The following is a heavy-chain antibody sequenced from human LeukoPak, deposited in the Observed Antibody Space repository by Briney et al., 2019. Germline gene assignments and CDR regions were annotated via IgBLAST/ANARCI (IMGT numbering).Heavy chain of an antibody. CDR3: ARDVGITVADSFDP. Sequence: ASVKVSCKASGYSSTNYGISWVRQAPGQGLEWMGWIHIYRGNTNYAQKFQGRATMTTDTSTSTVYMEVRGLRSDDTAMYYCARDVGITVADSFDPWGQGTLVTVSS. V-gene: IGHV1-18*01. CDR2: IHIYRGNT. J-gene: IGHJ5*02. CDR1: GYSSTNYG. D-gene: IGHD6-13*01.